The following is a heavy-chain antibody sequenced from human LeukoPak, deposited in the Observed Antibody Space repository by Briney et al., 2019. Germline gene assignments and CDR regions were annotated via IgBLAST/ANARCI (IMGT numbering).Heavy chain of an antibody. CDR1: GGSISSSSYY. CDR3: ARAKGDY. CDR2: IYYSGTT. Sequence: SETLSLTCTVSGGSISSSSYYWSWIRQPPGKGLEWIGYIYYSGTTNYNPSLKSRVTMSVDTSKNQFSLRLNSVTPADTAVYYCARAKGDYWGQGTLVTVSS. J-gene: IGHJ4*02. V-gene: IGHV4-61*01.